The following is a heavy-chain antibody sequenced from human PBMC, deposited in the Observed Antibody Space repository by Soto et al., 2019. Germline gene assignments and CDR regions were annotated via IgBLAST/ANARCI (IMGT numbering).Heavy chain of an antibody. V-gene: IGHV3-30*04. D-gene: IGHD7-27*01. CDR2: ISYDERNI. J-gene: IGHJ4*02. CDR3: ARDIWGFDC. Sequence: QVELVESGGGVVQPGTSLRLSCAASGFIFRNYAMHWVRQAPGKGLEWVADISYDERNIHYPDSVKGRFTISRDNSKNTLFLQMNTLRPEDTAVYYCARDIWGFDCWGQGTLVTVSS. CDR1: GFIFRNYA.